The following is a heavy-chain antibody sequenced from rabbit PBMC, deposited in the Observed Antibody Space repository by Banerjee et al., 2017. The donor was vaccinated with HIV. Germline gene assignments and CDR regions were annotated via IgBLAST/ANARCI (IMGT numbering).Heavy chain of an antibody. J-gene: IGHJ4*01. CDR3: VRDVGSTYGMGNL. V-gene: IGHV1S45*01. Sequence: QEQLEESGGDLVKPEGSLTLTCTASGLDFGSSYWICWVRQAPGKGLEWIACIYTGDGNTHYASWAKGRFTISKTSSTTVTLQMTSLTAADTATYFCVRDVGSTYGMGNLWGPGTLVTVS. CDR1: GLDFGSSYW. D-gene: IGHD8-1*01. CDR2: IYTGDGNT.